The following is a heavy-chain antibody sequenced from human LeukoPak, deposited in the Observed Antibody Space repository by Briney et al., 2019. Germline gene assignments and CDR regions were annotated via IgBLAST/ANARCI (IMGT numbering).Heavy chain of an antibody. V-gene: IGHV3-64*01. Sequence: GGSLRLSCAASGFTVSSYTMHWVRQAPGKGLELVSTISNNGGSTYYANSVKGRFTISRGISKNTLYLQMGSLRTEDMAVYYCAREVYGSGSYYNDYWGQGTLVTVSS. CDR1: GFTVSSYT. CDR3: AREVYGSGSYYNDY. CDR2: ISNNGGST. J-gene: IGHJ4*02. D-gene: IGHD3-10*01.